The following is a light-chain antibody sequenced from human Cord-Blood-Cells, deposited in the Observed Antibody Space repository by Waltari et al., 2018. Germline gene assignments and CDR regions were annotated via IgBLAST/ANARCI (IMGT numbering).Light chain of an antibody. Sequence: EIMLTQSPATLSLSPGERATLSCRARQSVSSYLAWYQQKPGQAPRLLIYDASNRATRIPARFSGSGSGTDFTLTISSLEPEDFAVYYCQQRSNWPRTFGQGTKVESK. J-gene: IGKJ1*01. CDR3: QQRSNWPRT. CDR2: DAS. CDR1: QSVSSY. V-gene: IGKV3-11*01.